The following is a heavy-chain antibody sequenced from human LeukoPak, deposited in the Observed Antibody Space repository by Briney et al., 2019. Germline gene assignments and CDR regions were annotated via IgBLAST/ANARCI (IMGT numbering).Heavy chain of an antibody. CDR3: PRGGRPLGYFYMDV. CDR1: GDSFKNYA. J-gene: IGHJ6*03. V-gene: IGHV1-69*05. Sequence: ASVKVSCKASGDSFKNYAFNWVRQAPGQGPEWMGGSIPLFGTVKAAQKFQGRFTITTDESTSTVYMELSSLTSEDTAVYYCPRGGRPLGYFYMDVWGKGTTVTVSS. CDR2: SIPLFGTV.